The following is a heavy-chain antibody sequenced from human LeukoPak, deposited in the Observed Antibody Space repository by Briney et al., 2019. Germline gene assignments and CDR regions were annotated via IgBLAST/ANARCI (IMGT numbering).Heavy chain of an antibody. CDR1: GFTFSDYY. V-gene: IGHV3-11*06. D-gene: IGHD1-26*01. J-gene: IGHJ5*02. Sequence: GGSLRLSCAASGFTFSDYYMSWIRQAPGKGLEWVSSISPDSAFIPQADSVKGRFTISRDNAKNSLYLQMESLRVEDTAVYYCANFQTVGVKPFEHWGQGTLVTVSS. CDR2: ISPDSAFI. CDR3: ANFQTVGVKPFEH.